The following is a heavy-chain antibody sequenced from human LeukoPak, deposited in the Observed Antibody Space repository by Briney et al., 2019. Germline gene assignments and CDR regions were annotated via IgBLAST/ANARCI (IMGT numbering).Heavy chain of an antibody. D-gene: IGHD2-8*01. V-gene: IGHV3-53*05. CDR3: ARAVGSCTNGVCYTEFDS. Sequence: GGSLRLSCAASGFTVSSNYMSWVRQAPGKGLEWVSVIYSGGSTYYADSVKGRFTISRDNSKNTLYLQMNSLRAGDTAVFYCARAVGSCTNGVCYTEFDSWGQGTLVTVSS. CDR2: IYSGGST. CDR1: GFTVSSNY. J-gene: IGHJ4*02.